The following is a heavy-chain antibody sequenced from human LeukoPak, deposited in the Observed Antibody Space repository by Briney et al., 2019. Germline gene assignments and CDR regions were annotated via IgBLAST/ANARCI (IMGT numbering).Heavy chain of an antibody. CDR3: AKDRGYGGNSALDY. D-gene: IGHD4-23*01. CDR1: GFTFSSYV. V-gene: IGHV3-23*01. J-gene: IGHJ4*02. CDR2: ISGSSGTA. Sequence: GASLRLSCATSGFTFSSYVMSWVRQAPGKGLEWVSAISGSSGTAYYADSVKGRFTISRDNSKNTLYLQMNSQRAEDTAVYYCAKDRGYGGNSALDYWGQGTLVIVSS.